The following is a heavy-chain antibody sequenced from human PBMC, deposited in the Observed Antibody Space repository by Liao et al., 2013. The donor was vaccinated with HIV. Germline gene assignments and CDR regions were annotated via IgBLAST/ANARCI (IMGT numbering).Heavy chain of an antibody. J-gene: IGHJ4*02. Sequence: QLHLHESGPGLVRPSETLSLTCTVSGDSISTTSYYWGWIRQPPGKGLEWIGVIYYSGTTHYNPSLKSRLTISVDTSKNQFSLNLTSVTAADTAVYYCARVTVGRWLTLRREKLGAYWGPGMLVAVSS. D-gene: IGHD5-24*01. V-gene: IGHV4-39*07. CDR1: GDSISTTSYY. CDR2: IYYSGTT. CDR3: ARVTVGRWLTLRREKLGAY.